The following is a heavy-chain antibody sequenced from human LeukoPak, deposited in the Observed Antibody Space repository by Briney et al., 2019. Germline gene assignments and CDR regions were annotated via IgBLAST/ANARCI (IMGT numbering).Heavy chain of an antibody. J-gene: IGHJ6*02. V-gene: IGHV3-30*18. CDR2: ISYDGSNK. Sequence: PGGSLRLSCAASGFTFSSYDMHWVRQAPGKGLEWVAVISYDGSNKYYADSVKGRFTISRDNSKNTLYLQMNSLRAEDTAVYYCAKSRAPYCSGGSCHGMDVWGQGTTVTVSS. D-gene: IGHD2-15*01. CDR3: AKSRAPYCSGGSCHGMDV. CDR1: GFTFSSYD.